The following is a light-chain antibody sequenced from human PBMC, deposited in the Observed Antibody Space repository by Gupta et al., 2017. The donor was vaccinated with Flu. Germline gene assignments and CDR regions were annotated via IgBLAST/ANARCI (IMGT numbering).Light chain of an antibody. CDR3: QVWDIFRTQDV. CDR1: KIGSKS. Sequence: VLTQPPSVSVAPGQTASITCGGNKIGSKSVHWYHQKPGQAPVLVVYDDYERPSGIPERFSGSNSGNTATLTISRVEAGDEADDVGQVWDIFRTQDVLGSGTKLTV. V-gene: IGLV3-21*02. J-gene: IGLJ1*01. CDR2: DDY.